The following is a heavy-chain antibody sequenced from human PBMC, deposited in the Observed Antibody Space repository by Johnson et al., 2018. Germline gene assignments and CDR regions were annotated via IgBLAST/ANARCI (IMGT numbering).Heavy chain of an antibody. D-gene: IGHD3-3*01. CDR3: ARGIVGRDFWSGEAYFDY. CDR1: GGTFSSSA. V-gene: IGHV1-69*01. CDR2: IIPIFGTA. J-gene: IGHJ4*02. Sequence: QVQLVQSGAEVKKPGSSVKVSCKASGGTFSSSAISWVRQAPGQGLEWMGGIIPIFGTANYAQKFQGRVTITADESTSTAYMELSSLRSEDTAVYYCARGIVGRDFWSGEAYFDYWGQGTLVTVSS.